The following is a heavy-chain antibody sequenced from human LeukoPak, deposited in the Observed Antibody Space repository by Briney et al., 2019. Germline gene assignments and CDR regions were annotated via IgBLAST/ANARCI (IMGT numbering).Heavy chain of an antibody. Sequence: SETLSLTCTVSGGSISSSSYYWGWIRQPPGKGLEWIGEINHSGSTNYNPSLKSRVTISVDTSKNQFSLKLSSVTAAGTAVYYCATRSSIAARGVVEGYWFDPWGQGTLVTVSS. CDR2: INHSGST. CDR1: GGSISSSSYY. D-gene: IGHD6-6*01. V-gene: IGHV4-39*07. CDR3: ATRSSIAARGVVEGYWFDP. J-gene: IGHJ5*01.